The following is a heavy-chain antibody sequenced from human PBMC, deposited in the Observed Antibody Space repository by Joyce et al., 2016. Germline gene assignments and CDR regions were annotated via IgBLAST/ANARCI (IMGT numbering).Heavy chain of an antibody. Sequence: QVQLQQWGAGLLKPSETLSLTCAVSGGPFRGFFWTWVRQPPGKGLEWIGDFNNSGVTNYNPSFKTRVTFSVDTSKNQFSLKLTSLSAADTAVYYCARSQWLAPLMYWGQGTPVTVSS. CDR1: GGPFRGFF. J-gene: IGHJ4*02. CDR2: FNNSGVT. V-gene: IGHV4-34*01. D-gene: IGHD6-19*01. CDR3: ARSQWLAPLMY.